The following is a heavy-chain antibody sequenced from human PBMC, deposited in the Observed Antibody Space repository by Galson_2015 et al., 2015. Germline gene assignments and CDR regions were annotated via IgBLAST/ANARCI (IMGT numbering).Heavy chain of an antibody. J-gene: IGHJ4*02. CDR3: ARDESMSAAGTDY. V-gene: IGHV3-33*01. D-gene: IGHD6-13*01. CDR2: IWYDGCNK. Sequence: SLRLSCAASGFTFSSYGMHWVRQAPGKGLEWVAVIWYDGCNKYYTDSVKGRFTISRDNSKKTLYLQMNSLRAEDTAVYYCARDESMSAAGTDYWGQGTLVTVSS. CDR1: GFTFSSYG.